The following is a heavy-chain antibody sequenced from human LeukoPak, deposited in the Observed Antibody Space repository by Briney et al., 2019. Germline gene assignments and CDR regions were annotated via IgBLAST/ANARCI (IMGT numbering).Heavy chain of an antibody. J-gene: IGHJ1*01. D-gene: IGHD3-16*02. CDR2: INHSGST. CDR3: ARGPYDYVWGSYRAARYFQH. Sequence: SETLSLTCAVYGGSFSGYYWSWIRQPPGKGLEWIGEINHSGSTNYNPSLKSRVTISVDTSKNQFSLKLSSVTAADTAVYYCARGPYDYVWGSYRAARYFQHWGQGTLVTASS. V-gene: IGHV4-34*01. CDR1: GGSFSGYY.